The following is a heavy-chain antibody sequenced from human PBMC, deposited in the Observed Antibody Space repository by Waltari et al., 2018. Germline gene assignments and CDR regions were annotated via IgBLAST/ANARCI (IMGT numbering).Heavy chain of an antibody. CDR2: INSVGGDT. J-gene: IGHJ6*02. CDR3: ARVARKTYSSPVPGRDYYYGMDV. CDR1: GFTFSRYW. Sequence: EEQLVESGGGLIQPGESLRVSCAVSGFTFSRYWMNWVRQAPGRGLVWVARINSVGGDTSYADSVKGRFTISRDNAKNTVYLQMKSLRADDTAVYYCARVARKTYSSPVPGRDYYYGMDVWGLGTTVTVSS. V-gene: IGHV3-74*01. D-gene: IGHD6-13*01.